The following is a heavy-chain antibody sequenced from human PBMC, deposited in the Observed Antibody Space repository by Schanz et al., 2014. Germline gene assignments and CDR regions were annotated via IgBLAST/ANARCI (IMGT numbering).Heavy chain of an antibody. D-gene: IGHD6-19*01. CDR2: IKQDESER. Sequence: EVQLVESGGGLVQPGGSLRLSCAASGFTFYNYAMTWVRQAPGKGLEWVANIKQDESERSYVDSVKGRFTISRDNAKNSLYLQMNSLRREDTAVYFCARRRVAVGDFDYWGQGTLVTVSS. J-gene: IGHJ4*02. CDR1: GFTFYNYA. V-gene: IGHV3-7*01. CDR3: ARRRVAVGDFDY.